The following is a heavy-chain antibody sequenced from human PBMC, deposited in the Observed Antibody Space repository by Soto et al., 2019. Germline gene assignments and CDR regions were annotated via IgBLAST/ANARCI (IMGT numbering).Heavy chain of an antibody. V-gene: IGHV4-34*01. D-gene: IGHD3-10*01. CDR1: GGSFSGYY. CDR3: ARKYLPYYGSGSPYGMDV. J-gene: IGHJ6*02. CDR2: VNHSGST. Sequence: QVQLQQWGAGLLKPSETLSLTCGVYGGSFSGYYWSWIRQPPGKGLEWIGEVNHSGSTNYNPSLKRRVTISVDTAKNQFSLKRSSVTAADTALYYCARKYLPYYGSGSPYGMDVWGQGTTVTVSS.